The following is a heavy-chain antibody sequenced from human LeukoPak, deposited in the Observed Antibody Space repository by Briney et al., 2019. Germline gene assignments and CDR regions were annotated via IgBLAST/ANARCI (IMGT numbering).Heavy chain of an antibody. CDR3: AREPAAAGKNWFDP. CDR1: GFTFSDYS. CDR2: ISGSSSPI. J-gene: IGHJ5*02. D-gene: IGHD6-25*01. Sequence: GGSLRLSCAASGFTFSDYSMNWVRQAPGKGLEWVSYISGSSSPIFYADSVKGRFTVSRDNAKNSLYLQMNSLRAEDAAMYYCAREPAAAGKNWFDPWGQGTLVTVSS. V-gene: IGHV3-48*04.